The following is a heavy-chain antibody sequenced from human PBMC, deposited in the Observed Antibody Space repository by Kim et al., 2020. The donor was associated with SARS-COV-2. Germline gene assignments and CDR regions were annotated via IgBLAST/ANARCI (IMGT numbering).Heavy chain of an antibody. V-gene: IGHV3-49*04. Sequence: GGSLRLSCTASGFTFGDYAMSWVRQAPGKGLEWVGFIRSKAYGGTTEYAASVKGRFTISRDDSKSIAYLQMNSLKTEDTAVYYCTRDYFVYYYDSRKAFDIWGQGTMVTVSS. J-gene: IGHJ3*02. D-gene: IGHD3-22*01. CDR2: IRSKAYGGTT. CDR3: TRDYFVYYYDSRKAFDI. CDR1: GFTFGDYA.